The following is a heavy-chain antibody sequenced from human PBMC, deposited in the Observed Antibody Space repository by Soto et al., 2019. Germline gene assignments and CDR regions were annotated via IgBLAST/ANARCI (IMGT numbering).Heavy chain of an antibody. CDR2: INPNSGGT. CDR1: GYTFTGYY. V-gene: IGHV1-2*02. CDR3: AREVGATENAFDI. D-gene: IGHD1-26*01. Sequence: EASVKVSCKASGYTFTGYYMHWVRQAPGQGLEWMGWINPNSGGTNYAQKFRGRVTMTRDTSISTAYMELSRLRSDDTAVYYCAREVGATENAFDIWGQGTMVTVSS. J-gene: IGHJ3*02.